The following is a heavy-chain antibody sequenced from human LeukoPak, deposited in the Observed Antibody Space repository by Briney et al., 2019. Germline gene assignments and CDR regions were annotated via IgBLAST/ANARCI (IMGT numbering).Heavy chain of an antibody. CDR1: GFTVSNNY. J-gene: IGHJ4*02. Sequence: PGGSLRLSCAASGFTVSNNYMSWVRQAPGKGLEWVSVIYSGGSTYYADSVKGRFTISRDNSKNTLYLQMNSLRADDTAVYYCAKHLGYSTSSGIDYWGQGTLVTVSS. CDR3: AKHLGYSTSSGIDY. D-gene: IGHD6-6*01. V-gene: IGHV3-53*01. CDR2: IYSGGST.